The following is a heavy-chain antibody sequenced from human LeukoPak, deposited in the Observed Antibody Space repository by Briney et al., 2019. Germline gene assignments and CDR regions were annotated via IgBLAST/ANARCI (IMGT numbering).Heavy chain of an antibody. CDR1: GGSFSGYY. V-gene: IGHV4-34*01. CDR2: INHSGST. Sequence: PSETLSLTCAVYGGSFSGYYWSWIRQPPGKGLEWIGEINHSGSTNYNPSLKSRVTISVDTSKNQFSLKLSSVTAADTAVYYCARLGYYGSGSYYNVWGQGTLVTVSS. D-gene: IGHD3-10*01. CDR3: ARLGYYGSGSYYNV. J-gene: IGHJ4*02.